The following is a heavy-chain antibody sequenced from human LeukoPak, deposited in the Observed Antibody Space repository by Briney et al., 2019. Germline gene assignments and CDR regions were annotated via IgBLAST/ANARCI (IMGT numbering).Heavy chain of an antibody. CDR2: MDWDDDK. J-gene: IGHJ3*02. Sequence: SGPTLVNPTQTLTLTCTFSGISLSTSGMRVSWIRQPPGKALEWLALMDWDDDKFYSTSLKTRLTISKDTSKNQVVLTMTNMDPVDTATYYCTRIGFFYDSSGYSGAFDIWGQGTMVIVSS. D-gene: IGHD3-22*01. CDR1: GISLSTSGMR. CDR3: TRIGFFYDSSGYSGAFDI. V-gene: IGHV2-70*04.